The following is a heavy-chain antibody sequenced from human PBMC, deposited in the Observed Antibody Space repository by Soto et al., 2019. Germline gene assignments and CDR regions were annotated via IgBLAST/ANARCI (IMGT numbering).Heavy chain of an antibody. CDR2: ISTSGKF. V-gene: IGHV4-4*07. J-gene: IGHJ4*02. CDR1: GGSLTKYY. CDR3: ARDNYDFWSLYPHAFDY. Sequence: NPSEALSLTCTVSGGSLTKYYWSWIRQPAGKGLQWIGRISTSGKFDSTPSLKSRVTMSADASKNQFSLKLTSVTAADTAVYYCARDNYDFWSLYPHAFDYWGRGTLVTVSS. D-gene: IGHD3-3*01.